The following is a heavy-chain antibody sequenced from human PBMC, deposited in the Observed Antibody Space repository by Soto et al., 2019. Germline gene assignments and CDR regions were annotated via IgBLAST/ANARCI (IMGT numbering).Heavy chain of an antibody. CDR1: GLTFSNYG. Sequence: GGSLRLSYAASGLTFSNYGMSWVRQAPGKGLEWVSVISGSGGSTYYADSVKGRFTISRDNSKNTLYLQMNSLRTEDTAVYYSGSTNYNPSLKSRVTISVDTSENQFSLKLSSVTAADTAVYYCASRVPCSSSTCYIESSYYYYYMDVWGRGTTVTVSS. V-gene: IGHV3-23*01. CDR2: ISGSGGST. J-gene: IGHJ6*03. D-gene: IGHD3-22*01. CDR3: GSTNYNPSLKSRVTISVDTSENQFSLKLSSVTAADTAVYYCASRVPCSSSTCYIESSYYYYYMDV.